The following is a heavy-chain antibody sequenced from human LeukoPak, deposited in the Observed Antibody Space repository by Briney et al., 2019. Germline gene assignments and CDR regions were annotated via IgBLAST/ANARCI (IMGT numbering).Heavy chain of an antibody. CDR1: GFTFSSDA. V-gene: IGHV3-23*01. D-gene: IGHD6-13*01. Sequence: GGSLRLSCAASGFTFSSDAMRWGRQAPGKGLEWVSAISGSGGSTYYADPVKGQFTISRDNSKNTLYLQMNSLRAEDTAVYYCAGRKQQLPMGWFDPWGQGTLVTVSS. J-gene: IGHJ5*02. CDR3: AGRKQQLPMGWFDP. CDR2: ISGSGGST.